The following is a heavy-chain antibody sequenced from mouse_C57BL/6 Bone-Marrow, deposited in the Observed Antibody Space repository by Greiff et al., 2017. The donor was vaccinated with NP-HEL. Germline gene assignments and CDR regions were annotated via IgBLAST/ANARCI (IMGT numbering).Heavy chain of an antibody. CDR1: GFTFSSYT. Sequence: EVKVVESGGGLVKPGGSLKLSCAASGFTFSSYTMSWVRQTPEKRLEWVATISGGGGNTYYPDSVKGRFTISRDNAKNTLYLQMSSLRFEDTALYYCARPYYYGSSFFWYFDVWGTGTTVTVSS. CDR3: ARPYYYGSSFFWYFDV. J-gene: IGHJ1*03. V-gene: IGHV5-9*01. D-gene: IGHD1-1*01. CDR2: ISGGGGNT.